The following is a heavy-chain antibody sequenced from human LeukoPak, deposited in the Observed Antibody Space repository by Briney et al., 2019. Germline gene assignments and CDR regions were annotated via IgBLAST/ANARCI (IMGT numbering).Heavy chain of an antibody. CDR1: GFRFSSDN. V-gene: IGHV3-21*01. CDR2: ISGGSTYI. Sequence: GGSLRLSCVASGFRFSSDNMNWVRQAPGKVLEWVSSISGGSTYIHYADSVKGRFTISRDNAKNSLYLQMNSLRGEDTALYYCARDKGFFSGMDVWGQGTTVTVS. CDR3: ARDKGFFSGMDV. D-gene: IGHD3-3*01. J-gene: IGHJ6*02.